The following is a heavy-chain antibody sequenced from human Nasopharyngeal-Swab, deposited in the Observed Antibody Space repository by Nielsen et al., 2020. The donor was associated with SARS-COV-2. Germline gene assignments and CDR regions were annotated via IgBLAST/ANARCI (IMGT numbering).Heavy chain of an antibody. CDR3: ASNGLRYFDWLRGKDYYYYYGMDV. V-gene: IGHV1-69*10. D-gene: IGHD3-9*01. CDR1: GGTFSRYA. CDR2: IIPILGIA. J-gene: IGHJ6*02. Sequence: SVKVSCKASGGTFSRYAISWVRQAPGQGLEWMGGIIPILGIANYAQKFQGRVTITADKSTSTAYMELSSLRSEDTAVYYCASNGLRYFDWLRGKDYYYYYGMDVWGQGTTVTVSS.